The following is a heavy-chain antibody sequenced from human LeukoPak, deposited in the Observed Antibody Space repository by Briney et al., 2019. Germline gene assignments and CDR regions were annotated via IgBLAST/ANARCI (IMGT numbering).Heavy chain of an antibody. D-gene: IGHD3-10*01. CDR2: IIPIFGTA. CDR1: GGTFSSYA. V-gene: IGHV1-69*13. J-gene: IGHJ4*02. Sequence: ASVKVSCKASGGTFSSYAISWVRQDPGQGLEWMGGIIPIFGTANYAQKFQGRVTITADESTSTAYMELSSLRSEDTAVYYCASPGIGSGSYYKSDYWGQGTLVTVSS. CDR3: ASPGIGSGSYYKSDY.